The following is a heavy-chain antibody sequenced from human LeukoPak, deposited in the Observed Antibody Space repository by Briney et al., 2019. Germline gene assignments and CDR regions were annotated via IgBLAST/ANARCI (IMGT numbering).Heavy chain of an antibody. Sequence: PGGSLRLSCAASGFTFTTYWMYWVRQAPGKGLVWVSRINTDGSSTSYADSVKGRFTISRDNAKNSLYLQMNSLRAEDTALYYCAKGRGYELPLDNWGQGTLVTVSS. CDR3: AKGRGYELPLDN. CDR2: INTDGSST. J-gene: IGHJ4*02. D-gene: IGHD5-12*01. CDR1: GFTFTTYW. V-gene: IGHV3-74*01.